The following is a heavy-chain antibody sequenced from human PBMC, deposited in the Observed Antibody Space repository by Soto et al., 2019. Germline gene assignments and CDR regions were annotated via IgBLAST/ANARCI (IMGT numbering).Heavy chain of an antibody. J-gene: IGHJ6*02. V-gene: IGHV1-18*01. Sequence: ASVKVSCKASGYTFSRYGISWVRQAPGQGLEWMGWISGYNGDTNYAQNFQGRDTMTIDTSTTTAYLELMSLTSDDTALYYCAKNGQPPYYYYGLDVWGQGTTVTVSS. CDR3: AKNGQPPYYYYGLDV. D-gene: IGHD2-8*01. CDR1: GYTFSRYG. CDR2: ISGYNGDT.